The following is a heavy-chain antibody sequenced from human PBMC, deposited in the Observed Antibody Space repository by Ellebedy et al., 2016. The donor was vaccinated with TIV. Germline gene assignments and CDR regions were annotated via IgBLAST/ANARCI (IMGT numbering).Heavy chain of an antibody. D-gene: IGHD3-9*01. CDR2: INPSGCST. CDR1: GYTFTSYY. V-gene: IGHV1-46*01. J-gene: IGHJ4*02. Sequence: AASVKVSCKASGYTFTSYYMHWVRQAPGQGLEWMGIINPSGCSTSYAQKFQGRVTMTRDTSTSTVYMELSSLRSGDTAVYYCARCGLRYFDWLSLYYFDYWGQGTLVTVSS. CDR3: ARCGLRYFDWLSLYYFDY.